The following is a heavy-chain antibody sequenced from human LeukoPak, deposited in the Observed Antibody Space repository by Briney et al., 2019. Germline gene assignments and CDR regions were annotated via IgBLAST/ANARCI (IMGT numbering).Heavy chain of an antibody. V-gene: IGHV1-2*06. CDR2: IDPYSGDT. D-gene: IGHD2-15*01. Sequence: GASVKVSCKASGYTFTGYYIHYVRQAPGQGLEWMGRIDPYSGDTNYAQKFQGRVTMARDTSISTAYMELSRLRSDDTAVFHCARSKKFCRGGSCDFDYWGQGTLLTVSS. CDR3: ARSKKFCRGGSCDFDY. CDR1: GYTFTGYY. J-gene: IGHJ4*02.